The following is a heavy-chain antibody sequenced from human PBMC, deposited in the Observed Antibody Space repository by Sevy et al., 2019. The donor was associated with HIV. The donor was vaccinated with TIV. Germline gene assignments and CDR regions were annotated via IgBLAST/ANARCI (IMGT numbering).Heavy chain of an antibody. V-gene: IGHV3-30*02. D-gene: IGHD2-21*01. CDR3: VKEGGGEGGDH. CDR2: IQYDGSNK. CDR1: GFSFSSYG. Sequence: GGSLRLSCAASGFSFSSYGMHWVRQAPGKGLEWMSYIQYDGSNKDYADSVKGRFTISRDNSKNRLYLQMNSLRVEDTAVFYCVKEGGGEGGDHWGQGTLVTVS. J-gene: IGHJ4*02.